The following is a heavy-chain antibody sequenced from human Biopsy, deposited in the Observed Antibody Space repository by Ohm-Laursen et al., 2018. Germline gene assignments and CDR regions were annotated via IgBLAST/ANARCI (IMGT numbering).Heavy chain of an antibody. CDR3: ARMPHFDY. CDR1: GDSISGYH. D-gene: IGHD2-2*01. J-gene: IGHJ4*02. CDR2: ISYTGGI. V-gene: IGHV4-59*01. Sequence: GTLSLTWTVSGDSISGYHWSWIRKSPGKGLEWLAYISYTGGITSNPSLNGRATMSLDTSKNQFSLRLIYVTAADTAVYYCARMPHFDYWGQGILVTVSS.